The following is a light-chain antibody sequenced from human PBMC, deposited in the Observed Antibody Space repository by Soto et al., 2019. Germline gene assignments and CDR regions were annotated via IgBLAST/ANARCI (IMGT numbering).Light chain of an antibody. Sequence: QSVRRDSASVSWSPGHSVTISCTGPRSDIGDSNFISWYQHSPGKAPRLLIYEVNNRPSGVSRRFSGSKAGNTASLTISGLLDEDEADYFCASFRTGTRLVFGSGTKVTV. CDR1: RSDIGDSNF. V-gene: IGLV2-14*01. CDR2: EVN. J-gene: IGLJ1*01. CDR3: ASFRTGTRLV.